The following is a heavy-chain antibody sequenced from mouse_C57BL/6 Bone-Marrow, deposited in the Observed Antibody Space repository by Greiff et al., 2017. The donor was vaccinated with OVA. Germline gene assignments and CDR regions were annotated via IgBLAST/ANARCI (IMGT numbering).Heavy chain of an antibody. V-gene: IGHV1-22*01. CDR1: GYTFTDYN. D-gene: IGHD1-1*01. J-gene: IGHJ1*03. CDR3: ARGGYGSSRGNFDV. Sequence: EVQLQQSGPELVKPGASVKMSCKASGYTFTDYNMHWVKQSHGKSLEWIGYINPNNGGTSYNQKFKGKATLTVNKSSSTAYMELRSLTSEDSAVYYCARGGYGSSRGNFDVWGTGTTVTVSS. CDR2: INPNNGGT.